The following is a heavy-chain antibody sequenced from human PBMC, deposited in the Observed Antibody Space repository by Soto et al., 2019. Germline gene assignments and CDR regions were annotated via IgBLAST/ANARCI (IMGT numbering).Heavy chain of an antibody. Sequence: QVRLVQSGAEVKNPGASVKVSCQASNYLFGAFGISWVRQAPGQGLEWMGWITPYNGNTHYAEKFQDRVTMTADKSTTTAYMEVRRLTSADTAVYFCARISARRNDFDVWGQGTVVTVSS. CDR1: NYLFGAFG. CDR3: ARISARRNDFDV. J-gene: IGHJ3*01. CDR2: ITPYNGNT. V-gene: IGHV1-18*01.